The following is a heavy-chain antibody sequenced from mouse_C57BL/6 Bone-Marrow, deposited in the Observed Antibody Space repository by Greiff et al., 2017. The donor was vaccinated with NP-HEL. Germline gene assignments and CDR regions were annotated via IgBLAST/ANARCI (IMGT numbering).Heavy chain of an antibody. Sequence: VQPQQPGAELVKPGASVKLSCKASGYTFTSYWMHWVKQRPGQGLEWIGMIHPNSGSTNYNEKFKSKATLTVDKSSSTAYMQLSSLTSEDSAVYYCARGITTVVDYAMDYWGQGTSVTVSS. V-gene: IGHV1-64*01. CDR1: GYTFTSYW. CDR2: IHPNSGST. D-gene: IGHD1-1*01. CDR3: ARGITTVVDYAMDY. J-gene: IGHJ4*01.